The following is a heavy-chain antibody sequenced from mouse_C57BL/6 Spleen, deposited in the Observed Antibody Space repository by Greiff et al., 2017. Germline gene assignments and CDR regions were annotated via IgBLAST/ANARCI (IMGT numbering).Heavy chain of an antibody. CDR1: GYTFTSYG. CDR2: IYPRSGNT. Sequence: QVQLQQSGAELARPGASVKLSCKASGYTFTSYGISWVKQRTGQGLEWIGEIYPRSGNTYYNEKFKGKATLTADKSSSTAYMELRSLTSEDSAVYFCARRVAERVYYFDYWGQGTTRTVSS. V-gene: IGHV1-81*01. J-gene: IGHJ2*01. CDR3: ARRVAERVYYFDY. D-gene: IGHD1-1*02.